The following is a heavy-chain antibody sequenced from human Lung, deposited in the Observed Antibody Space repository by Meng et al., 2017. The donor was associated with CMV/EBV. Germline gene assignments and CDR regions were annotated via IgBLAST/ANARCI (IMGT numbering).Heavy chain of an antibody. V-gene: IGHV4-39*07. J-gene: IGHJ6*02. Sequence: SEXLSSXXTALGGPISSSSYYWGWIRQPPGKGLEWIGSIYYSGSTYYNPSLKSRVSISVDTCENYISLKLSSVTAADTAVYYCARVSREEWLLRYYYYGMDVWGQGTTITVSS. CDR2: IYYSGST. CDR1: GGPISSSSYY. D-gene: IGHD3-22*01. CDR3: ARVSREEWLLRYYYYGMDV.